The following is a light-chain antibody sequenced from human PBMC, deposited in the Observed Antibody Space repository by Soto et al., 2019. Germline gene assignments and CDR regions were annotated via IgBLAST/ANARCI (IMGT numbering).Light chain of an antibody. J-gene: IGLJ1*01. CDR1: SSDVGGYNY. Sequence: QSALTQPPSASGSPGPSVAISCTVTSSDVGGYNYVSWYQQHPGKAPKLMLYEVNKRPSGVPDRFSGSKSGNTASLTVSGLQAEDEADYYCSSYAGSSNVFGTGTKVTVL. CDR2: EVN. V-gene: IGLV2-8*01. CDR3: SSYAGSSNV.